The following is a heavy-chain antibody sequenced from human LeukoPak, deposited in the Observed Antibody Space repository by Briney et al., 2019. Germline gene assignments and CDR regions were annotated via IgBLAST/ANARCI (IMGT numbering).Heavy chain of an antibody. CDR1: GGSFSGYY. CDR3: ARAISDYEPYYFDY. J-gene: IGHJ4*02. Sequence: SETLSLTCAVYGGSFSGYYWNWIRQPPGKGLEWIGYIYYSGSTNYNPSLKSRVTISVDTSKNQFSLKLSSVTAADTTVFYCARAISDYEPYYFDYWGQGTLVTVSS. CDR2: IYYSGST. V-gene: IGHV4-34*11. D-gene: IGHD5-12*01.